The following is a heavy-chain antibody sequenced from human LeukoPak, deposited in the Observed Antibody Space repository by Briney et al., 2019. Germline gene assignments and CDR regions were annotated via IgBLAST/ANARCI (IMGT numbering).Heavy chain of an antibody. V-gene: IGHV4-39*07. Sequence: PSETLSLTCSVSGDSISTSSYYWGWIRQPPGKGLEWIGTIYYSGSTYYNPSLKSRVTISVDTSKNQFSLKLSSVTAADTAVYYCARLSRGWSLFDYWGQGTLVTVSS. CDR2: IYYSGST. CDR3: ARLSRGWSLFDY. D-gene: IGHD6-19*01. CDR1: GDSISTSSYY. J-gene: IGHJ4*02.